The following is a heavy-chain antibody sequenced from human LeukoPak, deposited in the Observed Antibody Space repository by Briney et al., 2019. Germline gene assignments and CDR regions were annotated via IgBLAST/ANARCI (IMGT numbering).Heavy chain of an antibody. Sequence: PSETLSLTCSVSGYSISGGYYWGWIRPPPGKGLEWIGNIFHSGSTFYNPSLKTRVTISIDTSKNQFSLRLSSVTAADTAMYYCTRDASSRPGNWFDPWGQGTLVTVSS. CDR1: GYSISGGYY. V-gene: IGHV4-38-2*02. CDR2: IFHSGST. J-gene: IGHJ5*02. D-gene: IGHD2-2*01. CDR3: TRDASSRPGNWFDP.